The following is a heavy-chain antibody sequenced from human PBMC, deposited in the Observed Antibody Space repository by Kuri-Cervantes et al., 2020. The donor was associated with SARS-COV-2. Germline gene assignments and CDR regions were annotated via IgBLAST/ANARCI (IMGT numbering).Heavy chain of an antibody. CDR3: ALTHPSTTGGRSGPQPLNY. V-gene: IGHV1-2*02. CDR1: GYTFTDYY. D-gene: IGHD2-8*02. Sequence: ASVKVSCKTSGYTFTDYYIHWVRQAPGQGLEWMGWINPDIGVTNAAQTFQGRVTLTRDKSINTVYLEMARLRPDDTAVYYCALTHPSTTGGRSGPQPLNYWGQGTLVTVSS. J-gene: IGHJ4*02. CDR2: INPDIGVT.